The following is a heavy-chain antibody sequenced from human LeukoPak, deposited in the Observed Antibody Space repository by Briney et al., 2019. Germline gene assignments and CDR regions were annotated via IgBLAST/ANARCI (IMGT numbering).Heavy chain of an antibody. J-gene: IGHJ4*02. CDR3: VRDYRACFDY. V-gene: IGHV3-11*01. Sequence: GGSLRLSCAASEFTFSDYYMSWIRQAPGKGLEWVSYISSSGSTIYYADSVKGRFAISRDNAKNSLYLQMNSLRAEDTAVYYCVRDYRACFDYWGQGTLVTVSS. D-gene: IGHD3-16*02. CDR2: ISSSGSTI. CDR1: EFTFSDYY.